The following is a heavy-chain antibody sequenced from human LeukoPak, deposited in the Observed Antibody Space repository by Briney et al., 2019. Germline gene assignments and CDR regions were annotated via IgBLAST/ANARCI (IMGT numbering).Heavy chain of an antibody. CDR1: GGTFRSYA. CDR2: IIPIFGTA. J-gene: IGHJ5*02. Sequence: GASVKVSCKASGGTFRSYAISWVRQAPGQGLEWMGGIIPIFGTANYAQKFQGRVTITTDESTSTAYMELSSLRSEDTAVYYCAREICSSTSCYNWFDPWGQGTLVTVSS. CDR3: AREICSSTSCYNWFDP. V-gene: IGHV1-69*05. D-gene: IGHD2-2*01.